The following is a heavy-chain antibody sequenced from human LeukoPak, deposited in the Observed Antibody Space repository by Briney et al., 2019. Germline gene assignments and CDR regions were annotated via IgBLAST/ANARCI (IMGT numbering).Heavy chain of an antibody. V-gene: IGHV4-34*01. D-gene: IGHD3-22*01. CDR2: INHSGST. CDR3: ASKRSGYQR. Sequence: SETLSLTCAVYGGSFSGYYWSWIRQPPGKGLEWIGEINHSGSTNYNPSLKSRVTISVDTSKNQFSLKLSSVTAADTAVYYCASKRSGYQRGGRETLVPVS. CDR1: GGSFSGYY. J-gene: IGHJ4*02.